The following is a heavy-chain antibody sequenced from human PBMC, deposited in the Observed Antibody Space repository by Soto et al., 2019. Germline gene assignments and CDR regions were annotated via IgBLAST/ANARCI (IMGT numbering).Heavy chain of an antibody. D-gene: IGHD6-13*01. CDR2: IYYSGST. CDR3: ARDESSSWYNF. J-gene: IGHJ4*02. Sequence: WTWIRQPPGKGLERIGLIYYSGSTKYNPSLRSRVTISVDTSKNQFSLKLSSVTAADTAVYYCARDESSSWYNFWGQGTLVTVSS. V-gene: IGHV4-59*01.